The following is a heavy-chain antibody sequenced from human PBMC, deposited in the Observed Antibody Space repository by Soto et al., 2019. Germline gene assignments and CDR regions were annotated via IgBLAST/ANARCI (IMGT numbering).Heavy chain of an antibody. CDR3: ARRYYGSGTLN. CDR1: GGSFSGYY. J-gene: IGHJ4*02. Sequence: QVQLQQWGAGLLKPSETLSLTCAVYGGSFSGYYWSWIRQPPGKGLEWIGEINHSGSTNYNPSLKSRVTISVDTSKNQFSLKLSSVTAADTAVYYCARRYYGSGTLNWGQGTLVIVSS. D-gene: IGHD3-10*01. V-gene: IGHV4-34*01. CDR2: INHSGST.